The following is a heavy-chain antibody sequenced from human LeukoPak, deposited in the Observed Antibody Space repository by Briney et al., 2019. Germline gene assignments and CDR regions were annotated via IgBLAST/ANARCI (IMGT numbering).Heavy chain of an antibody. J-gene: IGHJ4*02. CDR2: INHSGST. CDR3: ARAGGRVGSSLDFDY. Sequence: SETLSLNCAVYGGSFSGYYWSWIRQPPGKGPEWIGEINHSGSTNHNPSLKSRVTISVDASKNQFSLQLSSVTAADTSVYYCARAGGRVGSSLDFDYWGQGTPVTVSS. V-gene: IGHV4-34*01. D-gene: IGHD6-6*01. CDR1: GGSFSGYY.